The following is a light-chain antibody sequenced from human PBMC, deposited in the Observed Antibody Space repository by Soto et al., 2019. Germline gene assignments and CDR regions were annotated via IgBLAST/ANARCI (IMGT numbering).Light chain of an antibody. V-gene: IGKV3-15*01. J-gene: IGKJ4*01. CDR2: GAS. Sequence: EIVMTQSPATLSVSPGERATLSCRASQSVSSNLAWYQQKPGQAPRLLIYGASTRATGIPARFSGSGSGTDFTLTISSLHSEDFAVYYCQQYSNWPLTFGGGTKVEIK. CDR1: QSVSSN. CDR3: QQYSNWPLT.